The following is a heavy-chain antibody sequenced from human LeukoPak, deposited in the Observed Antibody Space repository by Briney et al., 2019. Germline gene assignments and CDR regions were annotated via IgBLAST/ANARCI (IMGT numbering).Heavy chain of an antibody. CDR3: AKNGNSFQSYYMDV. V-gene: IGHV3-23*01. CDR1: GFTLSSYA. CDR2: ISGSGGST. D-gene: IGHD4-23*01. Sequence: GGSLRLSCAASGFTLSSYAMSWVRQAPGKGLEWVSAISGSGGSTYYADSVKGRFTISRDNSKNTLYLQMNSLRAEDTAVYYCAKNGNSFQSYYMDVWGKGTTVTVSS. J-gene: IGHJ6*03.